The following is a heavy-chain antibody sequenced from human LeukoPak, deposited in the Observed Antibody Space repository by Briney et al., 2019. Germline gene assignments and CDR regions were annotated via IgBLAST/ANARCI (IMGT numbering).Heavy chain of an antibody. V-gene: IGHV3-7*01. CDR3: ARRPGDFWSGYYSGYYFDY. CDR2: IKQDGSEK. CDR1: GFTFSSYW. J-gene: IGHJ4*02. Sequence: GGSLRLSCAASGFTFSSYWMSWVCQAPGKGLEGVANIKQDGSEKYYVDSVKGRFTISRDNAKNSLYLQMNSLRAEDTAVYYCARRPGDFWSGYYSGYYFDYWGQGTLATVSS. D-gene: IGHD3-3*01.